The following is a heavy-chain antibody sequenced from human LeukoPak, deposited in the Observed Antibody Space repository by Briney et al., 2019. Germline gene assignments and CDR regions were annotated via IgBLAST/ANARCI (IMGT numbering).Heavy chain of an antibody. CDR1: GFTFXSYS. CDR2: ISSRSSTI. D-gene: IGHD4-23*01. CDR3: ARSSMTTVVSHDDY. Sequence: AGGSLRLSCAASGFTFXSYSMNWXXXXXGKGLEWVSYISSRSSTIYYGDSVKGRFTISRDNAKNSLYLQMNSLRDEDTALYYCARSSMTTVVSHDDYWGQGTLVTVSS. J-gene: IGHJ4*02. V-gene: IGHV3-48*02.